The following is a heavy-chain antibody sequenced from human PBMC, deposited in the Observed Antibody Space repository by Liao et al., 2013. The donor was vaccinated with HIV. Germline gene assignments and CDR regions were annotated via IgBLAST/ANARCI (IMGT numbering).Heavy chain of an antibody. CDR1: GGSSRSYY. D-gene: IGHD5-18*01. V-gene: IGHV4-59*12. Sequence: QVQLQESGPGLVKPSGTLSLSCTVSGGSSRSYYLSWIRQPPGRGLEWIGYIYHSGNTNYNPSLKSRVTISEDTSKNEFSLKVNSVTAADTAIYYCARVSWDTGMAPYMDFWGKGTTVTVSS. CDR2: IYHSGNT. J-gene: IGHJ6*04. CDR3: ARVSWDTGMAPYMDF.